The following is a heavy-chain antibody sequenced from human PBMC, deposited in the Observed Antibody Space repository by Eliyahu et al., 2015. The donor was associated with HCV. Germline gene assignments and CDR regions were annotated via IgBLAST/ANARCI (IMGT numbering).Heavy chain of an antibody. V-gene: IGHV3-15*01. J-gene: IGHJ4*02. CDR2: IKSKTDGGKT. CDR3: NSQVRGDY. D-gene: IGHD3-10*01. CDR1: GXTXSNAW. Sequence: EVQLVESGGGLVKPGGSLXLSCAASGXTXSNAWMXWVRXAPGKGLXWVGRIKSKTDGGKTDYAAPVKGRFTISRDDSKNTLYLQMNSLKTEDTAVYYCNSQVRGDYWGQGTLVTVSS.